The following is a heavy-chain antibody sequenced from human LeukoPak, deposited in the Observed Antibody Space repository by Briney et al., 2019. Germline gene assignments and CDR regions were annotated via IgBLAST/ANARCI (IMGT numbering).Heavy chain of an antibody. J-gene: IGHJ4*02. CDR3: ATTWNDVLDY. D-gene: IGHD1-1*01. Sequence: PGGSLRLSCAASGFTFSICAMSWLRQAPGKGLEWVSGISGSGGSTYYADSVKGRFTISRDNFKNTLYLQLNSLRAEDTAVYYCATTWNDVLDYWGQGTLVTVSS. CDR2: ISGSGGST. V-gene: IGHV3-23*01. CDR1: GFTFSICA.